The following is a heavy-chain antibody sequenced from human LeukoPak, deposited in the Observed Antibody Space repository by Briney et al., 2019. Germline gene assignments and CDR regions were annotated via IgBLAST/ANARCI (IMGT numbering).Heavy chain of an antibody. J-gene: IGHJ3*02. CDR1: GGTFSSYA. CDR2: IIPILGIA. CDR3: ARPCVGGAFDI. Sequence: SVKVSCKASGGTFSSYAISWVRQAPGQGLEWMGRIIPILGIANYAQKFQGRVTITADKSTSTAYMERSRLRSDDTAVYYCARPCVGGAFDIWGQGTMVTVSS. V-gene: IGHV1-69*04.